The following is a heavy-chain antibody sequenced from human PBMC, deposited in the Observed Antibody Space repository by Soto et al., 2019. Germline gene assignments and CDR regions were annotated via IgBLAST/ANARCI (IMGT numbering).Heavy chain of an antibody. CDR1: GFTFSGSA. J-gene: IGHJ6*03. V-gene: IGHV3-73*01. CDR3: TRTNGVCYLPSTCYYYIDV. Sequence: EVQLVESGGGLVQPGGSLKLSCAASGFTFSGSAMHWVRQASGKGLEWVGRIRSKANSYATAYAASVKGRFTISRDDSKNTAYLQMNSLKTEDTAVYYCTRTNGVCYLPSTCYYYIDVWGKGTTVTVSS. D-gene: IGHD2-8*01. CDR2: IRSKANSYAT.